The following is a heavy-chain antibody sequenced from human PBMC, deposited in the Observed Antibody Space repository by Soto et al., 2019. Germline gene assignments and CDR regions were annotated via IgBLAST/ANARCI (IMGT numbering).Heavy chain of an antibody. J-gene: IGHJ4*02. CDR2: IYYSGST. V-gene: IGHV4-39*01. Sequence: PSETLSLTFTVSGGSISSSSYYWGWIRQPPGKGLEWIGSIYYSGSTYYNPSLKSRVTISVDTSKNQFSLKLSSVTAADTAVYYCARGSDIFGVVTYDFDYWGQGTLVTVSS. CDR3: ARGSDIFGVVTYDFDY. D-gene: IGHD3-3*02. CDR1: GGSISSSSYY.